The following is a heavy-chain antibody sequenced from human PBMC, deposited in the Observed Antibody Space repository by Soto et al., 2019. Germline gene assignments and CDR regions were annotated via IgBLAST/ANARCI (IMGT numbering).Heavy chain of an antibody. CDR3: ARQEGYCSSTSCYGHYGMDV. V-gene: IGHV4-39*01. Sequence: QLQLQESGPGLVKPSETLSLTCTVSGGSISSGPYSWGWIRQPPGKGLEWIGIFSHSESTYYNPSFESRSTITLDTTKNETSLKVSSLTLVVTAVYYSARQEGYCSSTSCYGHYGMDVWGQGTTVTVSS. CDR2: FSHSEST. D-gene: IGHD2-2*01. CDR1: GGSISSGPYS. J-gene: IGHJ6*02.